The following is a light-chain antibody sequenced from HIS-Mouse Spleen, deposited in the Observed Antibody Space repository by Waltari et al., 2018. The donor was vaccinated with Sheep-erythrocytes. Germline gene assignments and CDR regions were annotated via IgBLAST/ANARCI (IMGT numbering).Light chain of an antibody. Sequence: QSALTQPRSVSGSPAQSVPISCTGTSSAVGGYNYVSWYQQHPGKAPKLMIYDVSKRPSGVPDRFSGSKSGNTASLTISGLQAEDEADYYCCSYAGSYNHVFATGTKVTVL. CDR1: SSAVGGYNY. CDR2: DVS. CDR3: CSYAGSYNHV. J-gene: IGLJ1*01. V-gene: IGLV2-11*01.